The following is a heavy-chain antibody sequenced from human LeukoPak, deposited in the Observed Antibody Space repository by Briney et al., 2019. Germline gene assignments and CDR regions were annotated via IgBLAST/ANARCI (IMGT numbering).Heavy chain of an antibody. CDR2: VFYNGAT. CDR3: ARLTRVPHPKFDY. V-gene: IGHV4-39*07. D-gene: IGHD1-1*01. J-gene: IGHJ4*02. CDR1: GGSISSSIYY. Sequence: SETLSLTCIVSGGSISSSIYYWAWVRQPPGKGLEWIGTVFYNGATQYSPSLRSRVTISIDTSTNQFSLKLSSVTAADTAVYYCARLTRVPHPKFDYWGQGTLVTVSS.